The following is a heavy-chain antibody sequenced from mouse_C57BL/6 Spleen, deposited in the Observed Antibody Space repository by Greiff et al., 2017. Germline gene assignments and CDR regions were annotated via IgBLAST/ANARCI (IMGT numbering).Heavy chain of an antibody. V-gene: IGHV1-52*01. CDR3: SRLGTTVAAMDY. Sequence: QVQLQQPGAELVRPGSSVKLSCKASGYTFTSYWMHWVKQRPIQGLEWIGNIDPSDSETHYNQKFKDKATLTVAKSSSTADMQLSSLTSEDSAVYYCSRLGTTVAAMDYWGQGTSVTVSS. D-gene: IGHD1-1*01. CDR1: GYTFTSYW. J-gene: IGHJ4*01. CDR2: IDPSDSET.